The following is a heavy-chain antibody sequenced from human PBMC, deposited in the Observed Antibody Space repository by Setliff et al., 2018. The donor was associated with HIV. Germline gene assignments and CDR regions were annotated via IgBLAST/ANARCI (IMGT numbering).Heavy chain of an antibody. V-gene: IGHV3-33*08. CDR3: ARGGNSRAAWFDS. D-gene: IGHD5-12*01. Sequence: GGSLRLSCAATGFTFSSYVLHWVRQAPGKGLEWVAVMSTDGGIKIYADSVQGRFTISVDTSKNQFSLKLSYVTAADTAVYYCARGGNSRAAWFDSWGQGTLVTVSS. CDR2: MSTDGGIK. J-gene: IGHJ5*01. CDR1: GFTFSSYV.